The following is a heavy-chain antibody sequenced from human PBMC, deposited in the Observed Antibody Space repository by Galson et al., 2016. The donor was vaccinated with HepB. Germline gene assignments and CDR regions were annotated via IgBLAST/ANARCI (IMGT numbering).Heavy chain of an antibody. CDR1: GYMFTDYW. CDR3: VRPRRGDHGANTFGRGYGRRTYPCELDY. V-gene: IGHV5-51*01. CDR2: IYPGESDA. J-gene: IGHJ4*02. D-gene: IGHD4-23*01. Sequence: QSGAEVKKPGESLKISCKGSGYMFTDYWIGWVRQMPGKGLDWMGIIYPGESDARYSPSFQGQVTISADNSISTAYLQWSSLKASDTAMYYCVRPRRGDHGANTFGRGYGRRTYPCELDYWGQGTLVTVSS.